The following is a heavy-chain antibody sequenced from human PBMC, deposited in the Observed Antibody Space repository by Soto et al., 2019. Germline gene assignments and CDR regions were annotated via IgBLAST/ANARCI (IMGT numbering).Heavy chain of an antibody. CDR1: GFTFSSYG. Sequence: QVQLVESGGGVVQPGRSLRLSCAASGFTFSSYGMHWVRQAPGKGLEWVAVIWYDGSNKYYADSVKGRFTISRDNSKNTLYLQMNSLRAEDTAVYYCAFGTLREYFDYWGQGTLVTVSS. CDR3: AFGTLREYFDY. J-gene: IGHJ4*02. V-gene: IGHV3-33*01. CDR2: IWYDGSNK. D-gene: IGHD1-1*01.